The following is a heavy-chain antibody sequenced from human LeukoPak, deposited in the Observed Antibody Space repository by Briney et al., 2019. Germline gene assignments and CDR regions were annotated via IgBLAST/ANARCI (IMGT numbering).Heavy chain of an antibody. CDR1: GLTFSTSG. D-gene: IGHD6-19*01. CDR2: IGPTGSDR. Sequence: PGGSLRLSCTASGLTFSTSGFNWVRQAPGKGLEWVASIGPTGSDRYHADSIKGRFTISRDNAKNSLYLQMNSLRAEDTAVYYCARGIAVADPFDYWGQGTLVTVSS. CDR3: ARGIAVADPFDY. J-gene: IGHJ4*02. V-gene: IGHV3-21*01.